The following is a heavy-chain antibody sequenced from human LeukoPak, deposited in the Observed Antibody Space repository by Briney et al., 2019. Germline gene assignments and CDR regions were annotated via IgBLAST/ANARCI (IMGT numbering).Heavy chain of an antibody. CDR1: GFSFSDYY. CDR2: ITSSGDDI. V-gene: IGHV3-11*01. Sequence: GGSLRLSCAASGFSFSDYYMSWIRQAPGKGLEWVAYITSSGDDIYYADSVRGRFTISRDNAKNALFLRMNSLRVEDTATYYCASDIVATSGDFWGQGTLVSVSS. CDR3: ASDIVATSGDF. J-gene: IGHJ4*02. D-gene: IGHD5-12*01.